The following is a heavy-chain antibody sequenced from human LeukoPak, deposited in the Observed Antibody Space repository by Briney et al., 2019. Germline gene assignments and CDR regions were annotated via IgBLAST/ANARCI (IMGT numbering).Heavy chain of an antibody. J-gene: IGHJ2*01. CDR3: ARDVSEAVRGNWYFDL. Sequence: ASVKVSCKASGYTFTDYYMHWVRQAPGQGLEWMGIINPSGGSTSYAEKLQGRVTMTRDTSTSTVYMELSSLRSEDTAVYYCARDVSEAVRGNWYFDLWGRGTLVTVSS. CDR2: INPSGGST. CDR1: GYTFTDYY. V-gene: IGHV1-46*01. D-gene: IGHD3-10*01.